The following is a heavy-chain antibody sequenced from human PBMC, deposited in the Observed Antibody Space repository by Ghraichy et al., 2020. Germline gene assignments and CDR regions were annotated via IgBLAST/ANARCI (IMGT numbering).Heavy chain of an antibody. CDR3: ARTYYDILTGQVRNAFDI. V-gene: IGHV1-3*01. Sequence: ASVKVSCKASGYTFTSYAMHWVRQAPGQRLEWMGWINAGHGNTKYSQKFQGRVTITRDTSASTAYMELSSLRSEDTAVYYCARTYYDILTGQVRNAFDIWGQGTMVTVSS. J-gene: IGHJ3*02. CDR2: INAGHGNT. CDR1: GYTFTSYA. D-gene: IGHD3-9*01.